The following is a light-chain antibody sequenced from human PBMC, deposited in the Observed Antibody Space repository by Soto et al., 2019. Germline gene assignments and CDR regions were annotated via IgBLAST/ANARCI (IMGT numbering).Light chain of an antibody. V-gene: IGLV2-14*01. J-gene: IGLJ1*01. Sequence: SVVSQPATEVGSPGQSITIPCNGTSNDIGGYNFVSWFQQHPGKAPKLLICDVTRRPSGVSDRFSGSKSGNTASLTISGLQAEDEADYYCNSYSGGNTLYVFGSGTKGTV. CDR2: DVT. CDR1: SNDIGGYNF. CDR3: NSYSGGNTLYV.